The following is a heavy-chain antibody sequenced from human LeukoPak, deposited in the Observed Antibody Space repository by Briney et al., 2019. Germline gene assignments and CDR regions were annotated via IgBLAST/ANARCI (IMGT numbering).Heavy chain of an antibody. J-gene: IGHJ1*01. CDR2: IWYDGSNK. V-gene: IGHV3-33*06. CDR3: AKARGSSRAEYFQH. D-gene: IGHD1-26*01. Sequence: PGGSLRLSCAASGFTFSYYGMRWVRQAPGKGLEWVAVIWYDGSNKYYADSVKGRFTISRDNSKNTLYLQMNSLRAADTAVYYCAKARGSSRAEYFQHWGQGTLVTVSS. CDR1: GFTFSYYG.